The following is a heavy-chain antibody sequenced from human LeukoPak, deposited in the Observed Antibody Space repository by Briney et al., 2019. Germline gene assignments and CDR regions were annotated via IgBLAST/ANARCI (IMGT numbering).Heavy chain of an antibody. D-gene: IGHD6-13*01. CDR1: GGSISSYY. J-gene: IGHJ4*02. Sequence: SETLSLTCTVSGGSISSYYWSWIRQPPGKGLEWIGYIYYSGSTNYNPSLKSRVTISVDTSKNQFSLKLSSVTAADTAVYYCARGYSSSWYENWGQGILVTVSS. CDR2: IYYSGST. V-gene: IGHV4-59*01. CDR3: ARGYSSSWYEN.